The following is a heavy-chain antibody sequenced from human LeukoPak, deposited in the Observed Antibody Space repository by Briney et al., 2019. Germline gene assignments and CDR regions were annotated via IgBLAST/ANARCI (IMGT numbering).Heavy chain of an antibody. J-gene: IGHJ5*02. CDR2: IYYSGST. Sequence: SETLSLTCTVSGGSISSSSYYWGWIRQPPGKGLEWIGSIYYSGSTYYNPSLKSRVTISVDTSKNQFSLKLSSVTAADTAVYYCARDSVVWFDPWGQGTLVTVSS. CDR3: ARDSVVWFDP. V-gene: IGHV4-39*07. CDR1: GGSISSSSYY.